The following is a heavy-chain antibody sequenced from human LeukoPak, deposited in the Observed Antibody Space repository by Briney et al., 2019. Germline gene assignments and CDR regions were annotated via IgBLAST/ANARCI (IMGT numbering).Heavy chain of an antibody. CDR3: PRDLPARGYGMDV. CDR1: GYTFTGYY. D-gene: IGHD1-26*01. V-gene: IGHV1-2*02. Sequence: GASVKVSFKASGYTFTGYYMHWVRQAPRQGLEWMGWSNPNCGGTNYAQKFQGRVTMTRDTSITTAYMELSRLRSDDTAVYYCPRDLPARGYGMDVWGQGTTVTVSS. CDR2: SNPNCGGT. J-gene: IGHJ6*02.